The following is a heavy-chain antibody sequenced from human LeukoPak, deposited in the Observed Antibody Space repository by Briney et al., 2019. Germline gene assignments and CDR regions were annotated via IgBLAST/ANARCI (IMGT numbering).Heavy chain of an antibody. CDR2: INSDGSST. Sequence: GGSLRLSCEASGFTFSSCWMHWVRQAPGKGLVWVSRINSDGSSTSYADSVKGRFTISRDNAKNTLYLQMNSLRAEDTAVYYCARVYSGGSSARYYYYMDVWGKGTTVTVSS. J-gene: IGHJ6*03. CDR3: ARVYSGGSSARYYYYMDV. V-gene: IGHV3-74*01. D-gene: IGHD2-15*01. CDR1: GFTFSSCW.